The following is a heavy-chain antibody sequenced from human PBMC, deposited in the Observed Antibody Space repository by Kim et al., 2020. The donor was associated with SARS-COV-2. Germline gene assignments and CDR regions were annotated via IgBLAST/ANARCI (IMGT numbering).Heavy chain of an antibody. V-gene: IGHV4-31*03. CDR2: IYYSGST. CDR3: AREYCSSTSCYMDY. J-gene: IGHJ4*02. D-gene: IGHD2-2*02. Sequence: SETLSLTCTVSGGSISSGGYYWSWIRQHPGKGLEWIGYIYYSGSTYYNPSLKSRVTISVDTSKNQFSLKLSSVTAADTAVYYCAREYCSSTSCYMDYWGQGTLVTVSS. CDR1: GGSISSGGYY.